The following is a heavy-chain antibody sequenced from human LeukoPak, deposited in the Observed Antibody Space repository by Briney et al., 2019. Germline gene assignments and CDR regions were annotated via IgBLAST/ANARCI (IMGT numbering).Heavy chain of an antibody. CDR2: TSYDGSNK. V-gene: IGHV3-30-3*01. CDR3: ARDLIGSGSYFRRALGFDY. J-gene: IGHJ4*02. CDR1: GFTFSSYV. D-gene: IGHD3-10*01. Sequence: PGGSLRLSCAASGFTFSSYVMHWVRQAPGKGLEWVAVTSYDGSNKYYADSVKGRFTISRDNSKNTLYLQMNSLRAEDTAVYYCARDLIGSGSYFRRALGFDYWGQGTLVTVSS.